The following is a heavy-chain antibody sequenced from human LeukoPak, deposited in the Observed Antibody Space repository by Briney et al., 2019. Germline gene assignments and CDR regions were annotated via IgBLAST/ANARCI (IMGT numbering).Heavy chain of an antibody. J-gene: IGHJ4*02. CDR2: ISAYNGNT. V-gene: IGHV1-18*01. D-gene: IGHD3-16*01. CDR1: GYTFTSYG. Sequence: PLASVKVSCKASGYTFTSYGISWVRQAPGQGLEWMGWISAYNGNTNYAQKLQGRVTMTTDTSTSTAYMELRSLRSDDTAVYYCARVRYRLAETYIDYWGQGTLVTVSS. CDR3: ARVRYRLAETYIDY.